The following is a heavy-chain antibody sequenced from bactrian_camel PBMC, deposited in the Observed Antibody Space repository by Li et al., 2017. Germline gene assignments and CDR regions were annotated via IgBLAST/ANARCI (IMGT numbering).Heavy chain of an antibody. V-gene: IGHV3S31*01. J-gene: IGHJ6*01. CDR3: VKGAREWAAGTYFGY. CDR2: ISSGGGRT. CDR1: GFTFSSYA. D-gene: IGHD6*01. Sequence: VQLVESGGGLVQPGGSLRLSCAASGFTFSSYAMGWVRQAPGKGLEWVSGISSGGGRTYYADSVKGRLTNSRDNTKNMLYLQMNSLKSEDTALYYCVKGAREWAAGTYFGYWGQGTQV.